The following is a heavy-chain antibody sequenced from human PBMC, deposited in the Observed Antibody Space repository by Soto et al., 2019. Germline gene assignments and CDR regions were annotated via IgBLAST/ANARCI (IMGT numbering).Heavy chain of an antibody. CDR3: ARGAYYDVLTGSYSYGMDV. V-gene: IGHV3-30*03. D-gene: IGHD3-9*01. CDR2: ILYDGSNK. J-gene: IGHJ6*02. CDR1: GFTFSSYG. Sequence: GGSLRLSCAASGFTFSSYGMHWVRQAPGKGLEWVAAILYDGSNKYYADSVKGRFTISRDNSKNTLYLQMNSLRAEDTAVYYCARGAYYDVLTGSYSYGMDVWGQGTTVTVSS.